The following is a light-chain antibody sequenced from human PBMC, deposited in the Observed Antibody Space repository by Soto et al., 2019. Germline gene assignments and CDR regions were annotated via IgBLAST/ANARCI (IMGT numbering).Light chain of an antibody. CDR1: QSVSSN. J-gene: IGKJ4*01. V-gene: IGKV3-15*01. CDR2: GAS. Sequence: EIVMTQSPATLSVSPGERATLSCRASQSVSSNLALYQQKPGQAPRLLIYGASTRASGIPARFSGSGSGTEFTLNISSLQSEDFAVYYCQQYNNWPLTFGGETKVEIK. CDR3: QQYNNWPLT.